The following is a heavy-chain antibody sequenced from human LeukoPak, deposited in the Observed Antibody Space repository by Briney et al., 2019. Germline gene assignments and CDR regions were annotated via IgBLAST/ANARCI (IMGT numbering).Heavy chain of an antibody. J-gene: IGHJ6*02. CDR2: ISWNSGSI. D-gene: IGHD5-18*01. CDR1: GFTSDDYA. V-gene: IGHV3-9*02. Sequence: PGRSLRLSCAASGFTSDDYAMHWVRQAPGKGLEWVSGISWNSGSIGYADSVKGRFTISRDNAKNSLYLQMNSLRAEDTALYYCAKGVVDTADYGMDVWGQGTTVAVSS. CDR3: AKGVVDTADYGMDV.